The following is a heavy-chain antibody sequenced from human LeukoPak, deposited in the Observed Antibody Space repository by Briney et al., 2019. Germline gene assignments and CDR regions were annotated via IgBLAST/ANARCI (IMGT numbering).Heavy chain of an antibody. D-gene: IGHD6-19*01. CDR3: VAGTAGAFDI. Sequence: GGSLRLSCAASGFTFSSYCMHWVRQAPAKGLEWVAFIRYDGSNKYYADSVKGRFTISRDNSKNTLYLQMNSLRAEDTAVYYGVAGTAGAFDIWGQGTMVTVSS. V-gene: IGHV3-30*02. CDR1: GFTFSSYC. J-gene: IGHJ3*02. CDR2: IRYDGSNK.